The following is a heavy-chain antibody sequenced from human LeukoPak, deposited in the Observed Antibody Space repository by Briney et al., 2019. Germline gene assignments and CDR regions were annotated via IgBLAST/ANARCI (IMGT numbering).Heavy chain of an antibody. Sequence: SETLSLTCTVSGGSISSSSYYWGWIRQPPGKGLEWIGSIYYSGSTYYNPSLKSRVTISVDTSKNQFSLKLSSVTAADTAVYYCARDWGGDYWGQGTLVTVSS. CDR2: IYYSGST. CDR1: GGSISSSSYY. D-gene: IGHD7-27*01. CDR3: ARDWGGDY. J-gene: IGHJ4*02. V-gene: IGHV4-39*07.